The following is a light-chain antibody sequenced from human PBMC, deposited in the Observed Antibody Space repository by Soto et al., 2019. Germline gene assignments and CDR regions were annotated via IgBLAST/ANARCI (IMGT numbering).Light chain of an antibody. J-gene: IGKJ1*01. CDR2: GAS. V-gene: IGKV3-20*01. Sequence: TVLTQFPGTLSLSRGERATLSGRASQSVSNNYLAWYQQKPGQAPRLLIYGASNRATGITDRFSGSGSGTDFTLTISRLEPEDFAVYYCQDYGISGTFGQGTKVDIK. CDR1: QSVSNNY. CDR3: QDYGISGT.